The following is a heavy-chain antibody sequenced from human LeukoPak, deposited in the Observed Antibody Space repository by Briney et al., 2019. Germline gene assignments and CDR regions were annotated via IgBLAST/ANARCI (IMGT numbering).Heavy chain of an antibody. CDR3: ARVGAYCGGDCFRDAFDI. Sequence: ASVKVSCKASGYTFTTYGISWVRQAPGQGLEWMGWISAYNGNTNYAQKLQGRVTMTTDTSTSTAYMELRSLRSDDTAVYYCARVGAYCGGDCFRDAFDIRGQGTMVTVSS. J-gene: IGHJ3*02. CDR1: GYTFTTYG. V-gene: IGHV1-18*01. CDR2: ISAYNGNT. D-gene: IGHD2-21*02.